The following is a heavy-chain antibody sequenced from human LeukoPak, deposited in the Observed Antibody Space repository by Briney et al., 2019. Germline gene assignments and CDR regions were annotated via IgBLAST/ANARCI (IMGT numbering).Heavy chain of an antibody. CDR3: ARENSGSYREFDY. D-gene: IGHD1-26*01. V-gene: IGHV4-4*07. J-gene: IGHJ4*02. CDR1: GFTFSSYW. CDR2: IYPSGST. Sequence: GSLRLSCAASGFTFSSYWMSWVRQAPGKGLEWIGRIYPSGSTNYNPSLKSRVTMSVDTSKNQFSLKLSSVTAADTAVYYCARENSGSYREFDYWGQGTLVTVSS.